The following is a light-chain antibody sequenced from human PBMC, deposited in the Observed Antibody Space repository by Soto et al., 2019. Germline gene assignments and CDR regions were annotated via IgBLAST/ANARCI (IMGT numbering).Light chain of an antibody. CDR2: GDS. CDR3: QSYDSTLDARYV. J-gene: IGLJ1*01. Sequence: QSVLTQPPSVSGAPGQRGTISCTGSGSNIGAGYDVHWYQHRPGTAPKLLVFGDSHRPSGVPDRFSGSKSGTSASLAITGLQAEDEGDYYCQSYDSTLDARYVFGTGTKVTVL. V-gene: IGLV1-40*01. CDR1: GSNIGAGYD.